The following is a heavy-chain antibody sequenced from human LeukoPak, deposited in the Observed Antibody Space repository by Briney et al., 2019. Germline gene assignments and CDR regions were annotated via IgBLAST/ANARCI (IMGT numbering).Heavy chain of an antibody. Sequence: SVKVSCKASGGTFSSYAISWVRQAPGQGLEWMGRIIPILGIANYAQKFQGRVTITADKSTSTAYMELSSLRSEDTAVYYCARGGTTYYYDSSGYCFWGQGTLVTVSS. D-gene: IGHD3-22*01. CDR2: IIPILGIA. J-gene: IGHJ4*02. V-gene: IGHV1-69*04. CDR3: ARGGTTYYYDSSGYCF. CDR1: GGTFSSYA.